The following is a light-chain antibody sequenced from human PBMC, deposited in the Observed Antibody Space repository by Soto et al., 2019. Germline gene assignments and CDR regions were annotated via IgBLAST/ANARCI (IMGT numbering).Light chain of an antibody. Sequence: EIVLTQSPATLSLSPGEGASLSCRASQTISTYLAWYQQRPGQVPRLLIYGVSKRAPAIPARFSGSGSGTDFTLTVSGLETEDFAAYYCQQRTNSPPWTFGQGTRVELK. J-gene: IGKJ1*01. V-gene: IGKV3-11*01. CDR2: GVS. CDR3: QQRTNSPPWT. CDR1: QTISTY.